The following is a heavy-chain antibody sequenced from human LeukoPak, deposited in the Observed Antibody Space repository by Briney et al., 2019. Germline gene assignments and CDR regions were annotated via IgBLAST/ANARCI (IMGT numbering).Heavy chain of an antibody. CDR1: GGSISSYY. Sequence: SETLSLTCTVSGGSISSYYWSWSRQPPGKGLEWIGYIYYSGSTNYNPSLKSRVTISVDTSKNQFSLKLSSVTAADTAVYYCARGGRRIAARAMDYYMDVWGKGTTVTVSS. CDR2: IYYSGST. CDR3: ARGGRRIAARAMDYYMDV. D-gene: IGHD6-6*01. J-gene: IGHJ6*03. V-gene: IGHV4-59*12.